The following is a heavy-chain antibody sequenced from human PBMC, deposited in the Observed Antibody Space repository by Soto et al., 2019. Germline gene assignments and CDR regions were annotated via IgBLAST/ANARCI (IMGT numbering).Heavy chain of an antibody. J-gene: IGHJ6*03. V-gene: IGHV4-34*01. CDR2: INHLGSI. CDR3: ARGGISHWAYFYYMDV. CDR1: GETLSDYF. D-gene: IGHD2-21*01. Sequence: PSETLYLTSVVSGETLSDYFLSWIRQPPGMALEWIGEINHLGSINYNPSLKSRVTMSVDTSKNQFSLTLNSVTAADTATYYCARGGISHWAYFYYMDVWDRGTTVTVSS.